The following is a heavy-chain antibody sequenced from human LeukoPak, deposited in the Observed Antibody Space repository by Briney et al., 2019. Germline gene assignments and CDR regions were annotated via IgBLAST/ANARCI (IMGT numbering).Heavy chain of an antibody. CDR3: ARAFGYSYGSYFDY. CDR2: IYYSGST. J-gene: IGHJ4*02. D-gene: IGHD5-18*01. CDR1: GGSISSYY. Sequence: PSETLSLTCTVSGGSISSYYWSWIRQPPEKGLEWIGYIYYSGSTNYNPSLKSRVTISVDTSKNQFSLKLSSVTAADTAVYYCARAFGYSYGSYFDYWGQGTLVTVSS. V-gene: IGHV4-59*01.